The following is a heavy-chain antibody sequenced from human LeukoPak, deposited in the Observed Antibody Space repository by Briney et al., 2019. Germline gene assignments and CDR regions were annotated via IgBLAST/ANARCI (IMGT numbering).Heavy chain of an antibody. J-gene: IGHJ4*02. V-gene: IGHV1-18*01. CDR1: GYTFTSYG. Sequence: ASVKVSCKASGYTFTSYGISWERQAPGQGLEWMGWISAYNGNTNYAQKLQGRVTMTTDTSTSTAYMELRSLRSDDTAVYYCARAEYYYDSSGYYYSYWGRGALVTVSS. CDR3: ARAEYYYDSSGYYYSY. D-gene: IGHD3-22*01. CDR2: ISAYNGNT.